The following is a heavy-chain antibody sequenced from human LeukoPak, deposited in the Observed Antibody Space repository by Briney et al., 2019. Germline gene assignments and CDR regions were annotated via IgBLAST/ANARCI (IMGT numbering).Heavy chain of an antibody. CDR3: AKNQDGYYYYGMDV. V-gene: IGHV3-23*01. J-gene: IGHJ6*02. Sequence: QTGGSLRLSCAASGFTFSSFAVSWVRQAPGKGLEWVSAISGSGASTYYADSVKGRFSISRDSTRNTLFLQMNSLRAEDTAVYYCAKNQDGYYYYGMDVWGQGTTVTVSS. CDR2: ISGSGAST. D-gene: IGHD1-14*01. CDR1: GFTFSSFA.